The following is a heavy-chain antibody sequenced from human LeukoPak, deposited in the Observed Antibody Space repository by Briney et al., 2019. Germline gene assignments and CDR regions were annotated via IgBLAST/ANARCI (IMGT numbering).Heavy chain of an antibody. D-gene: IGHD3-10*01. V-gene: IGHV3-48*03. CDR3: ARVSGRFGHELDS. Sequence: QPGGSLRLSCAASGFTFSSYEVNWVRQAPGKGLEWVSYISSSGRTLYYADSVKGRFTISRDNAKNSLYLLMNSLRAEDTAVYYCARVSGRFGHELDSWGQGTLVTVSS. J-gene: IGHJ4*02. CDR1: GFTFSSYE. CDR2: ISSSGRTL.